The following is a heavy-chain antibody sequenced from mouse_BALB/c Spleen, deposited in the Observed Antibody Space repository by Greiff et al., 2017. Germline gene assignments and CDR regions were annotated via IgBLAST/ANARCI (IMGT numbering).Heavy chain of an antibody. CDR2: IYPYNGGT. V-gene: IGHV1S29*02. Sequence: EVQLQQSGPELVKPGASVKISCKASGYTFTDYNMHWVKQSHGKSLEWIGYIYPYNGGTGYNQKFKSKATLTVDNSSSTAYMELRSLTSEDSAVYYCARRGVYAMDYWGQGTSVTVSS. CDR3: ARRGVYAMDY. CDR1: GYTFTDYN. J-gene: IGHJ4*01.